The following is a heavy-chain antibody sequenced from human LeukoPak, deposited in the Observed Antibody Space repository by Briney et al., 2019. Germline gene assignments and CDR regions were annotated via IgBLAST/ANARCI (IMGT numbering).Heavy chain of an antibody. J-gene: IGHJ4*02. V-gene: IGHV4-30-4*01. Sequence: SETLSLTCTVSGGSISSGDCYWSWIRQPPGKGLEWIGYIYYSGSTHYNPSLKGRVTISVDTSKNQFSLKLSSVTAADTAVYYCARQVGTTVTFDYWGQGTLVTVSS. CDR2: IYYSGST. D-gene: IGHD4-17*01. CDR3: ARQVGTTVTFDY. CDR1: GGSISSGDCY.